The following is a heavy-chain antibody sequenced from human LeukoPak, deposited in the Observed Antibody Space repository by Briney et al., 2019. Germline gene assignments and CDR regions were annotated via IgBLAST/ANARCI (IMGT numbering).Heavy chain of an antibody. D-gene: IGHD4-11*01. CDR1: GFTFSSYA. J-gene: IGHJ4*02. CDR2: IGGSGANT. Sequence: PGGSLRLSCAASGFTFSSYAMSWVRQAPGEGLEWVSTIGGSGANTYYADSLRGRFTISRDNSKNTLYLQMNSLRAEDTAVYYCAKRGVYGNFYFDYWGQGTLATVSS. CDR3: AKRGVYGNFYFDY. V-gene: IGHV3-23*01.